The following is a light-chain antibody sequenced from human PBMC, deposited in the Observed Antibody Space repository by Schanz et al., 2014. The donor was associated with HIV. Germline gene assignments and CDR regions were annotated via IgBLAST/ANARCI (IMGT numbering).Light chain of an antibody. V-gene: IGLV2-8*01. CDR1: TSDIGNHDF. J-gene: IGLJ2*01. Sequence: HSALTQPPSASGSPGQSVTISCTGTTSDIGNHDFVSWYQQHPGKAPKLMIYEVSKRPSGVPDRFSGSKSGNTASLTVSGLQAEDEADYYCSSYAGSNNLVFGGGTQLTVL. CDR3: SSYAGSNNLV. CDR2: EVS.